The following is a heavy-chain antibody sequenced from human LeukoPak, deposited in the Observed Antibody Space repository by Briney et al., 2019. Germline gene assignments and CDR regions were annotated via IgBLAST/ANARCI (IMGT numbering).Heavy chain of an antibody. V-gene: IGHV4-39*07. CDR1: GGSISSSSYY. CDR2: IYYSGST. CDR3: AGSGPTAFDC. D-gene: IGHD3-3*01. J-gene: IGHJ4*02. Sequence: SETLSLTCTVSGGSISSSSYYWGWIRQPPGKGLEWIGSIYYSGSTYYNPSLKSRVTISVDTSKNQFSLKLSSVTAADTAVYYCAGSGPTAFDCWGQGTLVTVSS.